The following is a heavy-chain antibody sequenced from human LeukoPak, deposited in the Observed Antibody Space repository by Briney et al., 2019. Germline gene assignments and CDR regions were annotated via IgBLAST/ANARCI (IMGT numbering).Heavy chain of an antibody. CDR3: ARDENSDDFWSGSN. CDR1: GYTFTGYY. D-gene: IGHD3-3*01. V-gene: IGHV1-2*02. CDR2: INPNSGGT. Sequence: GASVKASCKASGYTFTGYYMHWVRQAPGQGLEWMGWINPNSGGTNYAQKFQGRVTMTRDTSISTAYMELSRLRSDDTAVYYCARDENSDDFWSGSNWGQGTLVTVSS. J-gene: IGHJ4*02.